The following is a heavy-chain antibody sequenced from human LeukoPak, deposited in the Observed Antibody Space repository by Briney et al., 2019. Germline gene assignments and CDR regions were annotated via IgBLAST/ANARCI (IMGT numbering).Heavy chain of an antibody. CDR1: GYTFTSYG. J-gene: IGHJ3*02. V-gene: IGHV1-18*01. Sequence: ASVKVSCKASGYTFTSYGISWVRQAPGQGLEWMGWISAYNGNTNYAQKLQGRVTMTTDTSTSTAYMELRSLRSDDTAVYYCARDWDDFWSGYLQDDAFDTWGQGTMVTVSS. CDR3: ARDWDDFWSGYLQDDAFDT. CDR2: ISAYNGNT. D-gene: IGHD3-3*01.